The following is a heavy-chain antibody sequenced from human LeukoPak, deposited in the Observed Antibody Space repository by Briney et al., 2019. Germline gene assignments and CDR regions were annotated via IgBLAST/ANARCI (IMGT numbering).Heavy chain of an antibody. Sequence: GGSLRLSCAASGFTFSSYWMSWVRQAPGKGLEWVANIKQDGSEKYYVDSVKGRFTISRDNAKNSLYLQMNSLRAEDTAVYYCGREVVVPAGITLDYWGQGTLVTVSS. CDR1: GFTFSSYW. D-gene: IGHD2-2*02. CDR3: GREVVVPAGITLDY. CDR2: IKQDGSEK. J-gene: IGHJ4*02. V-gene: IGHV3-7*01.